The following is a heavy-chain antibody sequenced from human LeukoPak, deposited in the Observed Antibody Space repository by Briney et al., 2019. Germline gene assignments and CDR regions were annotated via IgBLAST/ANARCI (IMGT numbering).Heavy chain of an antibody. D-gene: IGHD2-15*01. CDR3: ARDAYCSGGSCYVY. CDR1: GFTFSSFW. J-gene: IGHJ4*02. V-gene: IGHV3-7*01. Sequence: TGGSLRLSCAASGFTFSSFWMSWVRQAPGKGLEWVANINQDGSEKNYVDSVKDRFTTSRDNAENSLDLQMKSLRAEDTAVYYCARDAYCSGGSCYVYWGQGTLVTVSS. CDR2: INQDGSEK.